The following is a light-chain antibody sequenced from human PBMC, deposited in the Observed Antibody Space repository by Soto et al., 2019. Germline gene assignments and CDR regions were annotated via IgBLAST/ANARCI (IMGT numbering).Light chain of an antibody. J-gene: IGKJ1*01. V-gene: IGKV1-5*01. Sequence: DIQMTQSPSTLSASVGARVPITCRASKNINTWVAWYQQKPGKAPKLLIYDASSLESGVPSRVSGSGSGTEFTLTISSLQPDDFATYYCQHYNSYSEAFGQGTKVDI. CDR2: DAS. CDR1: KNINTW. CDR3: QHYNSYSEA.